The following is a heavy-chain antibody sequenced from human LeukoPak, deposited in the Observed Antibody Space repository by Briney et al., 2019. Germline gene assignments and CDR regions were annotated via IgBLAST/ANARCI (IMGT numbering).Heavy chain of an antibody. CDR3: ATLKGTDRMAYYYYYMDV. CDR1: GFTFSSYA. V-gene: IGHV3-30-3*01. D-gene: IGHD5-12*01. CDR2: ISFDGSNK. Sequence: PGGSLRLSCAASGFTFSSYAMHWVRQAPGKGLEWVAVISFDGSNKYYADSVKGRFTISRDNAKNTLYLQMNSLRAEDTAVYYCATLKGTDRMAYYYYYMDVWGKGTTVTVSS. J-gene: IGHJ6*03.